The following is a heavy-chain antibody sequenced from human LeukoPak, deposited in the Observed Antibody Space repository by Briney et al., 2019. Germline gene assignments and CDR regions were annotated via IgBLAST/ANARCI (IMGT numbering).Heavy chain of an antibody. CDR2: IYYSGST. CDR3: ARAGGYGLFDY. Sequence: SETLSLTCTVSGGSISSYYWSWIRQPPGKGLEWIGYIYYSGSTNYNPSLKRRVTISVDTSKNQFSLKLSSVTAADTAVYYCARAGGYGLFDYWGQGTLVTVSS. J-gene: IGHJ4*02. CDR1: GGSISSYY. D-gene: IGHD5-12*01. V-gene: IGHV4-59*01.